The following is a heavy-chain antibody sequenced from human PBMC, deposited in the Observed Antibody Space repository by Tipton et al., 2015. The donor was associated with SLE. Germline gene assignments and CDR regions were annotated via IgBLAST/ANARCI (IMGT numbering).Heavy chain of an antibody. D-gene: IGHD6-19*01. J-gene: IGHJ1*01. CDR2: ISFSGLT. CDR1: GGSISGYY. CDR3: ARGGEAVAGTSYFQH. Sequence: TLSLTCTVSGGSISGYYWSWVRQSPGKGLEWIGYISFSGLTNYNPSVRSRVSISVDTSKNQFSLKLSSVTAADTAVYYCARGGEAVAGTSYFQHWGQGTLVTVSS. V-gene: IGHV4-59*12.